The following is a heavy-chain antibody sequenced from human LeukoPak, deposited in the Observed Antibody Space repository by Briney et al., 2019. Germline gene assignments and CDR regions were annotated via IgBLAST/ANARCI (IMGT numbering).Heavy chain of an antibody. Sequence: GESLKISCKGSGYSFTSYWIGWVGQMPGKGLEWMGIIYPGDSDTRYSPSFQGQVTISADKSISTAYLQWSSLKASDTAMYYCARLADIVVVVGSWFDPWGQGTLVTVSS. D-gene: IGHD2-15*01. J-gene: IGHJ5*02. CDR3: ARLADIVVVVGSWFDP. V-gene: IGHV5-51*01. CDR1: GYSFTSYW. CDR2: IYPGDSDT.